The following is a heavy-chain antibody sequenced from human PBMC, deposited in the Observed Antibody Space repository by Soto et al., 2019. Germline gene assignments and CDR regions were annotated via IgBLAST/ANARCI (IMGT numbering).Heavy chain of an antibody. CDR2: IIPIFGTA. V-gene: IGHV1-69*01. J-gene: IGHJ6*02. D-gene: IGHD3-10*01. CDR3: ETTRGGLYGMDV. Sequence: QVQLVQSGAEVKKPGSSVKVSCKASGGTFSSYAISWVRQAPGQGLEWMGGIIPIFGTANYAQKFQGRVTITADESTSTAYMEQSSLRSEDTAGYYCETTRGGLYGMDVWGQGTTVTVSS. CDR1: GGTFSSYA.